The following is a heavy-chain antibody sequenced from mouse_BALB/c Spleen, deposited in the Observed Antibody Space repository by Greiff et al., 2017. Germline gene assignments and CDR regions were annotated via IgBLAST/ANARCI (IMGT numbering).Heavy chain of an antibody. CDR1: GFSLTSYG. Sequence: VQLQQSGPGLVAPSQSLSITCTVSGFSLTSYGVHWVRQPPGKGLEWLGVIWAGGSTNHNSALMSRLSISKDNSKSQVFLKMNSPQTDDTAMYYCAREEGAFDYWGQGTTLTVSS. V-gene: IGHV2-9*02. CDR3: AREEGAFDY. J-gene: IGHJ2*01. CDR2: IWAGGST.